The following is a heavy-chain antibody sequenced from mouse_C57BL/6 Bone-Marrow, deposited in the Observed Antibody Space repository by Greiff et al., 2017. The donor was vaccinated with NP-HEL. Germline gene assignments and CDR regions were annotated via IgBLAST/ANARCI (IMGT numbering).Heavy chain of an antibody. D-gene: IGHD1-1*01. CDR3: AKNANYGSSLWYFDV. CDR1: GFSLTSYG. CDR2: IWRGGST. V-gene: IGHV2-5*01. J-gene: IGHJ1*03. Sequence: QVQLQQSGPGLVQPSQSLSITCTVSGFSLTSYGVHWVRQSPGKGLEWLGVIWRGGSTDYNAAFMSRLSITKDNSKSQVFFKMNRLQADDTAIYYCAKNANYGSSLWYFDVWGTGTTVTVSS.